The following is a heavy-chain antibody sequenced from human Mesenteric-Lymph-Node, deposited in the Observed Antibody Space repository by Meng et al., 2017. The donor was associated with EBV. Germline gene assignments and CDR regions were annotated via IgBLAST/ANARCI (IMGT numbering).Heavy chain of an antibody. D-gene: IGHD3-3*01. Sequence: EVQLVXSXXXXXKPXGXXXLSXAXSGFTFSSYSMNWVRQAPGKGLEWVSSISSSSIYIYYADSVKGRFTISRDNAKNSLYLQMNSLRAEDTAVYYCAREGQSSGVGYFDYWGQGTLVTVSS. V-gene: IGHV3-21*01. CDR1: GFTFSSYS. CDR3: AREGQSSGVGYFDY. J-gene: IGHJ4*02. CDR2: ISSSSIYI.